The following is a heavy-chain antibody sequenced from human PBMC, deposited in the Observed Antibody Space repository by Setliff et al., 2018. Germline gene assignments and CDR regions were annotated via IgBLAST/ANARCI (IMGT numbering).Heavy chain of an antibody. V-gene: IGHV3-23*03. J-gene: IGHJ1*01. CDR3: ARASLGKFGSAVEYFHH. CDR1: GFTFSNYA. Sequence: PGGSLRLSCAASGFTFSNYAMNWVRQAPGKGLEWVSLIYSGGGSTFYADSMKGRFTISRDNSKNTLYLQMNSLRAEDTAIYYCARASLGKFGSAVEYFHHWGQGTLVTVSS. CDR2: IYSGGGST. D-gene: IGHD2-15*01.